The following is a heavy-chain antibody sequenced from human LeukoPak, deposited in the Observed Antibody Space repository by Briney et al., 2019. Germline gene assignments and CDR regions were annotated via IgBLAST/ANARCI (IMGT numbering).Heavy chain of an antibody. V-gene: IGHV3-21*01. D-gene: IGHD2-2*01. CDR1: GFTFSSYS. Sequence: PGGSLRLSCAASGFTFSSYSMNWVRQAPGKGLEWVSSISSSSSYIYYADSVKGRFTISRDNAKNSLYLQMNSLRAEDTAVYYCARSNADIVVVPAAIPFDYWGQGTLVTVSS. CDR2: ISSSSSYI. J-gene: IGHJ4*02. CDR3: ARSNADIVVVPAAIPFDY.